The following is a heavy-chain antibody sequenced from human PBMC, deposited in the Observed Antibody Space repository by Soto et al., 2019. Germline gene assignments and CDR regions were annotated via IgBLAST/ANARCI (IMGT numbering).Heavy chain of an antibody. D-gene: IGHD2-2*01. CDR3: AGVVPAASIKYYYYYYMDV. Sequence: QVQLQQWGAGLLKPSETLTLTCAVYGGSFSGYYWSWIRQPPGKGLEWIGEINHSGSTNYNPSLKSRVTISVDTSKNQFSLNLSSVTAADTAVYYCAGVVPAASIKYYYYYYMDVWGKGTTVTVSS. J-gene: IGHJ6*03. CDR1: GGSFSGYY. V-gene: IGHV4-34*01. CDR2: INHSGST.